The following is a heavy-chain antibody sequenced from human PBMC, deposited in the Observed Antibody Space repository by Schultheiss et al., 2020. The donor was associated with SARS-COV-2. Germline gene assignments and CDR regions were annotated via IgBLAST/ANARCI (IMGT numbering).Heavy chain of an antibody. V-gene: IGHV4-39*07. CDR2: IYSSGST. CDR3: ARGGYGSGSYSPGAFDI. J-gene: IGHJ3*02. D-gene: IGHD1-26*01. Sequence: SQTLSLTCTVSGGSISSSSYYWGWIRQPPGKGLEWIGSIYSSGSTNYNPFLKSRVTISVDTSKNQFSLKLSSVTAADTAVYYCARGGYGSGSYSPGAFDIWGQGTMVTVAS. CDR1: GGSISSSSYY.